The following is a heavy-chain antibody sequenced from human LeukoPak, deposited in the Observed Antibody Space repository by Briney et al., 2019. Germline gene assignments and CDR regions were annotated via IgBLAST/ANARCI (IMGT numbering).Heavy chain of an antibody. J-gene: IGHJ6*02. CDR2: IIPIFGTA. CDR3: ARLELELRRNYYYYYGMDV. V-gene: IGHV1-69*13. Sequence: SVKVSCKASGYTFTSYFMHWVRQAPGQGLEWMGGIIPIFGTANYAQKFQGRVTITADESTSTAYMELSSLRSEDTAVYYCARLELELRRNYYYYYGMDVWGQGTTVTVSS. CDR1: GYTFTSYF. D-gene: IGHD1-7*01.